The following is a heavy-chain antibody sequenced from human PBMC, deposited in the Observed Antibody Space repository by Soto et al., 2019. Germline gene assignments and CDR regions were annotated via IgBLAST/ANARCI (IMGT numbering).Heavy chain of an antibody. CDR3: ATSNWFDP. V-gene: IGHV4-39*01. J-gene: IGHJ5*02. CDR1: GGSSSSRGYD. Sequence: XTLCLTYTVAGGSSSSRGYDWGFIRQPPGKGLEWIGPIYYSGSTYYNPSLKSRVTISVDTSKNQFSLKLSSVTAADTAVYYCATSNWFDPWGQGTLVTVSS. CDR2: IYYSGST.